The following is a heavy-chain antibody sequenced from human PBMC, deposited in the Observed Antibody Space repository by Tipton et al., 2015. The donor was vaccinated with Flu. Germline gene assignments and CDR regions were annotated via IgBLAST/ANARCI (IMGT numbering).Heavy chain of an antibody. CDR3: ARGGRAPLRSSWSNAFDI. J-gene: IGHJ3*02. CDR2: INHSGST. V-gene: IGHV4-34*01. CDR1: GGSFSGYY. Sequence: TLSLTCAVYGGSFSGYYWSWIRQPPGKGLEWIGEINHSGSTNYNPPLKSRVTISVDTSKNQFSLKLSSVTAADTAVYYCARGGRAPLRSSWSNAFDIWGQGTMVTVSS. D-gene: IGHD6-13*01.